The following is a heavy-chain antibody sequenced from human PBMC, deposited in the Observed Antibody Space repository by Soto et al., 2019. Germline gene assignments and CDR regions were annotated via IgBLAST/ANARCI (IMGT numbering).Heavy chain of an antibody. CDR2: INPSGGST. J-gene: IGHJ4*02. Sequence: GASVKVSCKASGYTFTSYYMHWVRQAPGQGLEWMGIINPSGGSTSYAQKFQGRVTMTRDTSTSTVYMELSSLRSEDTAVYYCARHGWGKLELQGSYFDYWGQGTLVTVSS. CDR1: GYTFTSYY. CDR3: ARHGWGKLELQGSYFDY. V-gene: IGHV1-46*01. D-gene: IGHD1-7*01.